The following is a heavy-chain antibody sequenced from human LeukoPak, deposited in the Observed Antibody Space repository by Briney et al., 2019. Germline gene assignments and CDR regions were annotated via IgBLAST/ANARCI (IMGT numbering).Heavy chain of an antibody. CDR1: GFTFSSYG. Sequence: GGSLRLSCAASGFTFSSYGMHWVRQAPGKGLEWVAVISYDGSNKYYADSVKGRFTISRDNSKNTLYLQMNSLRAEDTAVYYCAKTLAVADPDFDYWGQGTLVTVSS. J-gene: IGHJ4*02. CDR2: ISYDGSNK. V-gene: IGHV3-30*18. D-gene: IGHD6-19*01. CDR3: AKTLAVADPDFDY.